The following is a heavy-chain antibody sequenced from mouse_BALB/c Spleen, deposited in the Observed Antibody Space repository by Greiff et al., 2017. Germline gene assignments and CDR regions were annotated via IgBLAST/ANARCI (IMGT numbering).Heavy chain of an antibody. Sequence: EVQVVESGGGLVKPGGSLKLSCTASGFAFSSYDMSWVRQTPEKRLEWVAYISSGGGSTYYPDTVKGRFTISRDNAKNTLYLQMSSLKSEDTAMYYCARHNYRYVLFDYWGQGTTLTVSS. CDR3: ARHNYRYVLFDY. V-gene: IGHV5-12-1*01. J-gene: IGHJ2*01. CDR1: GFAFSSYD. CDR2: ISSGGGST. D-gene: IGHD2-14*01.